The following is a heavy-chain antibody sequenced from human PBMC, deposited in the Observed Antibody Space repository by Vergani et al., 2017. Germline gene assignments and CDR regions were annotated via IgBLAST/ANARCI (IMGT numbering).Heavy chain of an antibody. CDR3: ARGRVGLHV. Sequence: QVQLQQWGAGLLKPSETLSLTCGVYGGSFSGYYGTWIRQTPEKGLEWIGEINHSGDTNYNPSLKSRLTISIAMSKNQFFITLRSVTAADTAFYYCARGRVGLHVWGRGTAVTVSS. CDR2: INHSGDT. CDR1: GGSFSGYY. J-gene: IGHJ6*04. V-gene: IGHV4-34*02.